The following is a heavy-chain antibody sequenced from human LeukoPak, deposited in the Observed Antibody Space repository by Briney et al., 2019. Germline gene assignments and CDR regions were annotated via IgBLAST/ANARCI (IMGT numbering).Heavy chain of an antibody. D-gene: IGHD3-16*01. CDR2: ISYDGSNK. J-gene: IGHJ4*02. CDR1: GFTFSSYA. V-gene: IGHV3-30*01. CDR3: ASDDPGGFDY. Sequence: SCKASGFTFSSYAMHWVRQAPGKGLVWVAVISYDGSNKYYADSVKGRFTISRDNSKNTLYLQMNSLRAEDTAVYYCASDDPGGFDYWGQGTLVTVSS.